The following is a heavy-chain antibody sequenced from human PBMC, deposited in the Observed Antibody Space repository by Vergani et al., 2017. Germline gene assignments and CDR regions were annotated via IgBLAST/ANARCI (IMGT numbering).Heavy chain of an antibody. Sequence: EVQLVESGGALIQPGGSLRLSCAASGFNFNNYVITWIRQAPGRGLEWVSGISVSVRSIYYADSVKGRFTISRDNSKNTLSLQMNSLRAADTAVYYCAKQGGYDFWSGQYYFDFWGQGTLVTVSS. CDR3: AKQGGYDFWSGQYYFDF. D-gene: IGHD3-3*01. CDR1: GFNFNNYV. V-gene: IGHV3-23*04. CDR2: ISVSVRSI. J-gene: IGHJ4*02.